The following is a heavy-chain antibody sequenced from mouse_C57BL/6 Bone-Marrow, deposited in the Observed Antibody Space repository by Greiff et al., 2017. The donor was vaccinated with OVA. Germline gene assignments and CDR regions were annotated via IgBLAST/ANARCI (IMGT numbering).Heavy chain of an antibody. V-gene: IGHV1-26*01. J-gene: IGHJ2*01. CDR2: INPNNGGT. CDR3: AREWLRRGYYFDY. D-gene: IGHD2-2*01. CDR1: GYTFTDYY. Sequence: VQLQQSGPELVKPGASVKISCKASGYTFTDYYMNWVKQSHGKSLEWIGDINPNNGGTSYNQKFKGKATLTVDKSSSTAYMELRSLTSEDSAVYYCAREWLRRGYYFDYWGQGTTLTVSS.